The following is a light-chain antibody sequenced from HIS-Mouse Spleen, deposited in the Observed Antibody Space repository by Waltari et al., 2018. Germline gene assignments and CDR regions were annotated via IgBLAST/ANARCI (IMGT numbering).Light chain of an antibody. CDR3: RIWHSSASRV. V-gene: IGLV5-45*03. CDR2: YKTDSDK. Sequence: QAVLTQPSSLSASPGASASLTCTLRSGINVGTYRIYWYQQKPASPPQYLLRYKTDSDKQQRSGVHRRFSGSNDASDNAGMLLISGLQAEDEADYYWRIWHSSASRVFGGGTKLTVL. J-gene: IGLJ2*01. CDR1: SGINVGTYR.